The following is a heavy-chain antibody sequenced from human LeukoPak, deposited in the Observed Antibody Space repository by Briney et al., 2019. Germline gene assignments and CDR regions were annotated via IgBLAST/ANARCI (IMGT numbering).Heavy chain of an antibody. J-gene: IGHJ4*02. D-gene: IGHD2-15*01. CDR1: GYIFSSYG. Sequence: GASMKASCKASGYIFSSYGISWVRQAPGQGLEWMGWISAYNGNTKFAQKFQGRVIMTTDTSTSTAYMELRSLRSDDTAVYYCARDVGGGAIYFDYWGQGTLVTVSS. CDR2: ISAYNGNT. CDR3: ARDVGGGAIYFDY. V-gene: IGHV1-18*01.